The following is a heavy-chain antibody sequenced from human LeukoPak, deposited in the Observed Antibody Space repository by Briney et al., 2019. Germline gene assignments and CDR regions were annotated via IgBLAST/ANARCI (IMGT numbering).Heavy chain of an antibody. CDR3: ARENMVREDGTFDI. J-gene: IGHJ3*02. V-gene: IGHV3-48*01. CDR2: VSSSSSTI. D-gene: IGHD3-10*01. Sequence: GGSLRLSCAASGFTFSSYSMNWVRQAPGKGLEWVSYVSSSSSTIYYADSVKGRFTISRDNAKNSLYLQMNSLRAEDTAVYYCARENMVREDGTFDIWGQGTMVTVSS. CDR1: GFTFSSYS.